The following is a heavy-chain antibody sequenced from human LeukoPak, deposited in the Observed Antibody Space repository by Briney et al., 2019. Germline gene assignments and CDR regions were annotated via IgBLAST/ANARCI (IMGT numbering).Heavy chain of an antibody. CDR3: ARVGSKQLLLYYFDY. J-gene: IGHJ4*02. D-gene: IGHD1-26*01. CDR2: IIPIFGTT. Sequence: GASVKVSCKASGGTFSNYAISWVRQAPGQGLEWMGSIIPIFGTTNYARKFQGRVTITADESTNTAFMELNSLRFEDTAVYYCARVGSKQLLLYYFDYWGQGTLVTVSS. V-gene: IGHV1-69*13. CDR1: GGTFSNYA.